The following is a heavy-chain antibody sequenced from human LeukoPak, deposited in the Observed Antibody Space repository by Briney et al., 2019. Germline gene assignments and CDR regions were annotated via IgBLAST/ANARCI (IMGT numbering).Heavy chain of an antibody. Sequence: GGSLRLSCSVSGFIFSNYAMYWVRQAPGKGLEYVSLIISDGGSTYYADSVKGRFTISRDNSKNTLYLQMSSLRAEDTAVYYCVKIYDYDSSGPFDYWGQGTPVTVSS. V-gene: IGHV3-64D*06. CDR3: VKIYDYDSSGPFDY. CDR2: IISDGGST. CDR1: GFIFSNYA. D-gene: IGHD3-22*01. J-gene: IGHJ4*02.